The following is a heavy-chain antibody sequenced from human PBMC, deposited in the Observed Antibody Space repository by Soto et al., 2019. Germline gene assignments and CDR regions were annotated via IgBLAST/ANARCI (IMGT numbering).Heavy chain of an antibody. D-gene: IGHD3-10*01. V-gene: IGHV2-5*02. J-gene: IGHJ5*02. CDR1: GFSLSTSGVG. CDR2: IYWDDDK. CDR3: ATHGSGTYYNPLYNWFDP. Sequence: QITLKESGPTLVKPTQTLTLTCTFSGFSLSTSGVGLGWIRQPPGKALEWLALIYWDDDKRYSPSLKSRLTITPDTSKNQVVLTMTNMDPVDTATYYCATHGSGTYYNPLYNWFDPWGQGTLVTVSS.